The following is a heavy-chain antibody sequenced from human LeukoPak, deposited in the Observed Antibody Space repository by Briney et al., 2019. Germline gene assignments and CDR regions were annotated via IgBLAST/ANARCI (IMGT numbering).Heavy chain of an antibody. Sequence: GGSLRLSCAASRFAFSNYAMHWVRQAPGQGLEWVALISYDGSNKYYADSVKGRFTISRDNAKNSLYLQMNSLRAEDTAVYYCASGYYSYYFDYWGQGTLVTVSS. D-gene: IGHD3-22*01. CDR1: RFAFSNYA. V-gene: IGHV3-30*04. CDR2: ISYDGSNK. J-gene: IGHJ4*02. CDR3: ASGYYSYYFDY.